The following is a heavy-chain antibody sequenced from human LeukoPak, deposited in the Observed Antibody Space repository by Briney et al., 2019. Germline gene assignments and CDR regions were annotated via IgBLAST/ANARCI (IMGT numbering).Heavy chain of an antibody. CDR1: GGSISSGSYY. Sequence: SQTLSLTCTVSGGSISSGSYYWSWIRQPAGKGLEWIGRIYTSGSTNYNPSLKSRVTISVDTSKNQFSLKLSSVTAADTAVYYCARALVPYDSSGYIPFFDYWGQGTLVTVSS. D-gene: IGHD3-22*01. CDR2: IYTSGST. J-gene: IGHJ4*02. V-gene: IGHV4-61*02. CDR3: ARALVPYDSSGYIPFFDY.